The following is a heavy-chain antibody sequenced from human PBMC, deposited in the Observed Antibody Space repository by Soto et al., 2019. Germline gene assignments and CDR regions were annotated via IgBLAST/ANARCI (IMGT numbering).Heavy chain of an antibody. CDR2: INPNSGGT. Sequence: QVQLVQSGAEVKKPGASVKVSCKASGYTFTGYYMHWVRQAPGQGLEWMGWINPNSGGTNYAQQFQGRVTMTRDTSISTAYMELSRLRSDDTAVYYCARGIEYCSSTSCYGNWFDPWGQGTLVTVSS. J-gene: IGHJ5*02. CDR1: GYTFTGYY. V-gene: IGHV1-2*02. D-gene: IGHD2-2*01. CDR3: ARGIEYCSSTSCYGNWFDP.